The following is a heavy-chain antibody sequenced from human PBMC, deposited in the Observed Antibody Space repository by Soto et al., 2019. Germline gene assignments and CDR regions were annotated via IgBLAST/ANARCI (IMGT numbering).Heavy chain of an antibody. CDR2: IYYSWGT. J-gene: IGHJ4*02. Sequence: QVQLQESGPGLVKPSQTLSLTCTVSGGSISSGGYYWSWIRQHPGKGLEWIGYIYYSWGTYYNPSLKSRVTISVDTSKNQFSLKLSSVTAADTAVYYCARGRVVRGLNSRYYFDYWGQGTLVTVSS. V-gene: IGHV4-31*03. CDR1: GGSISSGGYY. D-gene: IGHD3-10*01. CDR3: ARGRVVRGLNSRYYFDY.